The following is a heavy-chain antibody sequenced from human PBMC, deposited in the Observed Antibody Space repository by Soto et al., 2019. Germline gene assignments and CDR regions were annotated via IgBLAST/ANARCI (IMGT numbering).Heavy chain of an antibody. D-gene: IGHD6-19*01. CDR1: GGSFSPYF. V-gene: IGHV4-34*01. CDR3: ARLASGWQYYYFDF. CDR2: INHSGST. J-gene: IGHJ2*01. Sequence: QAQLQPLGAGLRKPSETLSLTCAVYGGSFSPYFWSWIRQPPGKGLEWIGEINHSGSTNYNPSTTRRATLSVDTSKIQVSLKLTSVTAADTAVYYCARLASGWQYYYFDFWGRGTPSTGSS.